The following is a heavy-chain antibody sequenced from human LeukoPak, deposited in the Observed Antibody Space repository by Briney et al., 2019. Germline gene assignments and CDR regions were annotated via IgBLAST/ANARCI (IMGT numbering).Heavy chain of an antibody. CDR2: IGAASDT. Sequence: GWSLRLSCAASGFTFSSFDMHWVRQPTGQGLEWGSTIGAASDTYYPGSVEGRFTLSRDNAKNSLYLQMNSLTAGDTAVYYCARGPPRGKYYYMDVWGKGTTVTVSS. CDR3: ARGPPRGKYYYMDV. D-gene: IGHD1-1*01. J-gene: IGHJ6*03. V-gene: IGHV3-13*01. CDR1: GFTFSSFD.